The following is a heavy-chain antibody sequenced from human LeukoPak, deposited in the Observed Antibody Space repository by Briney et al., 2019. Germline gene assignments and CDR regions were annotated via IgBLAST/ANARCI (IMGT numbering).Heavy chain of an antibody. CDR1: GYRFTTYW. J-gene: IGHJ4*02. CDR2: IYPRDSDT. CDR3: ARIAVFATLSAYYFDY. V-gene: IGHV5-51*01. Sequence: GESLKISCKASGYRFTTYWIGWVRQMPGKGLEWMGIIYPRDSDTRYSPSFQGQVTISAAKSISTAYLQWNSLKASDTAMYYCARIAVFATLSAYYFDYWGQGALVTVSS. D-gene: IGHD6-19*01.